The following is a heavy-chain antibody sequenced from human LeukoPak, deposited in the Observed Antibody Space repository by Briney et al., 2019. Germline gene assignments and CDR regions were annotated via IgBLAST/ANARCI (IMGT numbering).Heavy chain of an antibody. CDR2: ISGSGGST. V-gene: IGHV3-23*01. D-gene: IGHD5-18*01. CDR1: GFTFSSYA. J-gene: IGHJ4*02. Sequence: GGSLRLSCAASGFTFSSYAMSWVRQAPGKGLEWVSAISGSGGSTYYADSVKGRFAITRDNSKNTLYLQMNSLRAEDTAVYYCAKPVDTAMVFDYWGQGTLVTVSS. CDR3: AKPVDTAMVFDY.